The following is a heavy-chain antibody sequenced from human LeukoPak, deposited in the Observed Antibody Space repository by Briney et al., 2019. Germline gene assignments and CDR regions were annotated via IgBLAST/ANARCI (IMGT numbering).Heavy chain of an antibody. CDR2: IIPIFGTA. V-gene: IGHV1-69*01. D-gene: IGHD4-17*01. CDR1: GGTFSSYA. CDR3: ARGPLMTTVTVFDY. Sequence: SVKVSCKASGGTFSSYAISWVRQAPGQGPEWMGGIIPIFGTANYAQKFQGRVTITADESTSTAYMELSSLRSEDTAVYYCARGPLMTTVTVFDYWGQGTLVTVSS. J-gene: IGHJ4*02.